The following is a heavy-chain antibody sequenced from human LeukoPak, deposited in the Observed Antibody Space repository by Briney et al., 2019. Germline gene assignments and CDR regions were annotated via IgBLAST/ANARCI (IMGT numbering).Heavy chain of an antibody. D-gene: IGHD3-9*01. Sequence: PGGSLRLSCAASGFTFSSYAMSWVRQAPGKGLEWVSAISGSGGSTYYADSVKGRFTISRDNSKNTLYLQMNSLRAEDTAVYYCAKDVAGDYDILTGYDYWGQGTLVTVSS. CDR2: ISGSGGST. CDR3: AKDVAGDYDILTGYDY. CDR1: GFTFSSYA. J-gene: IGHJ4*02. V-gene: IGHV3-23*01.